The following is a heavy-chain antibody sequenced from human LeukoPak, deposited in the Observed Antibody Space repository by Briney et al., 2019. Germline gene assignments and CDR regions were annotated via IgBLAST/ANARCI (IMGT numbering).Heavy chain of an antibody. CDR1: GGSINTDDYY. Sequence: SETLSLTCTVSGGSINTDDYYWNWIRQPPGQGLAHIGYIYYTGTTYYNPSLQSRVIISVDTSKNQFSLNLTSVTAADTAVYYCARGNEDPHFDSWGQGTLVTVSS. CDR3: ARGNEDPHFDS. J-gene: IGHJ4*02. CDR2: IYYTGTT. D-gene: IGHD2-8*01. V-gene: IGHV4-30-4*01.